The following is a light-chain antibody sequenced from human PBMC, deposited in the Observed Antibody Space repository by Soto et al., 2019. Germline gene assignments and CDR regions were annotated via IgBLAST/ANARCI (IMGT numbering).Light chain of an antibody. CDR1: KLGDKY. V-gene: IGLV3-1*01. CDR3: QAWDSSTVV. CDR2: QDS. Sequence: SYELTQPPSVSVSPGQTVSITCSGDKLGDKYACWYHQKPGQSPVLVIYQDSKRPSGIPERISGSNSGNTATLTISGTQAMDEADYYCQAWDSSTVVFGGGTKLTVL. J-gene: IGLJ2*01.